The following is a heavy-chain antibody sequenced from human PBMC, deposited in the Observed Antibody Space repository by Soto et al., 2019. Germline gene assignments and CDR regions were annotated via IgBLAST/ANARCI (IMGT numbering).Heavy chain of an antibody. CDR2: IYPGDSKT. Sequence: PGESLKISCKGSGFSFTTYWIAWVRQMPGKGLEWMGIIYPGDSKTTYSPSFQGQVTILADKSISTAYLQWSSLKASDTAMYYCARTSAAGKYYDGMDVWGQGTTVTVSS. CDR1: GFSFTTYW. D-gene: IGHD6-13*01. J-gene: IGHJ6*02. V-gene: IGHV5-51*01. CDR3: ARTSAAGKYYDGMDV.